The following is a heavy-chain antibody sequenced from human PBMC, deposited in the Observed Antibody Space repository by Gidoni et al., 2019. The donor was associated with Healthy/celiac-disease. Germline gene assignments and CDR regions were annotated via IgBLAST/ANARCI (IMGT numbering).Heavy chain of an antibody. CDR1: GVSFSVYY. Sequence: QVQLQQWGAGLLKPSETLSLTCAVYGVSFSVYYWSWIRQPPGKGLEWIGEINHSGSTNYNPSLKSRVTISVDTSKNQFSLKLSSVTAADTAVYYCARDKRVMVYAIRYYYGMDVWGQGTTVTVSS. J-gene: IGHJ6*02. CDR2: INHSGST. D-gene: IGHD2-8*01. V-gene: IGHV4-34*01. CDR3: ARDKRVMVYAIRYYYGMDV.